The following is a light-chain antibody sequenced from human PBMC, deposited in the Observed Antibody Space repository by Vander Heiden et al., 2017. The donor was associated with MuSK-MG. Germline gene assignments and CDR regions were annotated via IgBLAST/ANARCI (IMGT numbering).Light chain of an antibody. V-gene: IGKV2D-29*02. CDR3: LQSIEYPT. Sequence: IVMTQTPLSLSVTPGQPASISCRSSQSLLHSDGKTYLYWYLQKPGQSPQLLIYELSNRFSGVPERFSGSGSGTDFTLKSSRVEAEDVGVYYCLQSIEYPTFGGGTKVXIK. J-gene: IGKJ4*01. CDR1: QSLLHSDGKTY. CDR2: ELS.